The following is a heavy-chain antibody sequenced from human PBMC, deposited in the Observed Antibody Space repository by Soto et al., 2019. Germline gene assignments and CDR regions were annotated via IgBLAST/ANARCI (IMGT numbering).Heavy chain of an antibody. Sequence: SPTLSLTCAVYGGSFSGYYWSWIRQPPGKGLEWIGEINHSGSTNYNPSLKSRVTISVDTSKNQFSLKLSSVTAADTAVYYCASRKSTVTTRTTLNWFDPWGQGTLVTVSS. CDR1: GGSFSGYY. CDR3: ASRKSTVTTRTTLNWFDP. V-gene: IGHV4-34*01. D-gene: IGHD4-4*01. CDR2: INHSGST. J-gene: IGHJ5*02.